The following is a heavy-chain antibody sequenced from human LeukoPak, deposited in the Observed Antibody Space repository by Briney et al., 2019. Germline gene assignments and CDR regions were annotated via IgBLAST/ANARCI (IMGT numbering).Heavy chain of an antibody. CDR3: AREARVYSGYDFAVPLDV. CDR1: GGSFSGYY. CDR2: INHSGST. J-gene: IGHJ6*04. Sequence: NPSETLSLTCAVYGGSFSGYYWSWIRQPPGKGLEWIGEINHSGSTNYNPSLKSRVTISVDTSKNQFSLKLSSVTAADTAVYYCAREARVYSGYDFAVPLDVWGKGTTVTVSS. V-gene: IGHV4-34*01. D-gene: IGHD5-12*01.